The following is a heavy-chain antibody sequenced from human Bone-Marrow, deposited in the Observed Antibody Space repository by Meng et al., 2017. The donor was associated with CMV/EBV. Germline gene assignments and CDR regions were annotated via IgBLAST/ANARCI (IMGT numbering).Heavy chain of an antibody. J-gene: IGHJ3*02. CDR3: ARGFYSGYDYLDAFDI. V-gene: IGHV1-2*02. D-gene: IGHD5-12*01. Sequence: ASVKVSCKASGYTFTGYYMHWVRRAPGQGLEWMGWINPNSGGTNYAQKFQGRVTMTRDTSISTAYMELSRLRSDDTAVYYCARGFYSGYDYLDAFDIWGQGTMVTVSS. CDR2: INPNSGGT. CDR1: GYTFTGYY.